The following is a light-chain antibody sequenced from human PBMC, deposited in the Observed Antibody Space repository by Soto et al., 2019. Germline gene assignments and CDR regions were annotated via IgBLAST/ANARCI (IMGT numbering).Light chain of an antibody. Sequence: QSVLTQPPAASGSPGQSVTISCTGTKRDIGVYDFVSWYQHHPGKAPRLIIYEVVQRPSGVPDRFSVSKSGNTASLTASGLQAADAADYFCKSYAGSNTYVFGSGTKVTVL. V-gene: IGLV2-8*01. CDR2: EVV. CDR3: KSYAGSNTYV. CDR1: KRDIGVYDF. J-gene: IGLJ1*01.